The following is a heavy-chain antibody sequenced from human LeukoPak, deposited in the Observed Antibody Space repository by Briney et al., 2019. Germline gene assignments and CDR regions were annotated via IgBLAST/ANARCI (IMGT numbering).Heavy chain of an antibody. J-gene: IGHJ4*02. V-gene: IGHV3-21*01. CDR3: ARNRGDPSYFDY. Sequence: GGSLRLSCAASGFSFSSYTMNWVRQAPGKGLEWVSSISTSSSYIYYADSVKGRFTISRNNPKNSLYLRMNSLRAEDTAVYYCARNRGDPSYFDYWGQGTLVTVSS. CDR2: ISTSSSYI. CDR1: GFSFSSYT. D-gene: IGHD4-17*01.